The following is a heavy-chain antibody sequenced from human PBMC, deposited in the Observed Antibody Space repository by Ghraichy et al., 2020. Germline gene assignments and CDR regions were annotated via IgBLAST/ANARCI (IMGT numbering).Heavy chain of an antibody. D-gene: IGHD4-17*01. J-gene: IGHJ4*02. CDR3: ASYGDYSQGYYFDY. CDR2: IYYSGST. CDR1: GGSISSGDYY. Sequence: SETLSLTCTVSGGSISSGDYYWSWIRQPPGKGLEWIGYIYYSGSTYYNPSLKSRVTISVDTSKNQFSLKLSSVTAADTAVYYCASYGDYSQGYYFDYWGQRTLVTVSS. V-gene: IGHV4-30-4*01.